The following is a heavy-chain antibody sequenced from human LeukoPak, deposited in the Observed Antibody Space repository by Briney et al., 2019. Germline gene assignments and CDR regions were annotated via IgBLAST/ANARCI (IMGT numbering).Heavy chain of an antibody. CDR1: GFTFSSYS. CDR3: ARDTGDYVTRWFDP. V-gene: IGHV3-48*01. J-gene: IGHJ5*02. D-gene: IGHD4-17*01. Sequence: GGSLRLSCAASGFTFSSYSMNWVRQAPGKGLEWVSYISSSSSTIYYADSVKGRSTISGDNAKNSLYLQMNSLRAEDTAVYYCARDTGDYVTRWFDPWGQGTLVTVSS. CDR2: ISSSSSTI.